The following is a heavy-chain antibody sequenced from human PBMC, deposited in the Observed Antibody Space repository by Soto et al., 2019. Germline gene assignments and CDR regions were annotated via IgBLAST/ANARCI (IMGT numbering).Heavy chain of an antibody. CDR2: ISPLKGNT. CDR3: ARIREPPFDF. CDR1: GYTFTNYV. V-gene: IGHV1-18*01. J-gene: IGHJ4*02. Sequence: QVQLVQSGAEVKKPGASVKVSCKASGYTFTNYVIHWVRQAPGQGLEWMGWISPLKGNTKYAQKVQGRVSVTTNTTTKTIYMELSCLRYSATALYYCARIREPPFDFWGSGNLVTASS.